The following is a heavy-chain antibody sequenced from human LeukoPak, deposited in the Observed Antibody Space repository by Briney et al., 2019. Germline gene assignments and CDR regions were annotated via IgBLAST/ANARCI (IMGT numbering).Heavy chain of an antibody. CDR2: IYTSGST. J-gene: IGHJ4*02. CDR3: ARTHYYDSTGGFDY. CDR1: GGSISSGSYY. Sequence: SETLSLTCTVSGGSISSGSYYWSWIRQPAGKGLEWIGRIYTSGSTNYNPSLKSRVTISVDTSKNQFSLKLSSVTAADTAVYYCARTHYYDSTGGFDYWGQGTLVTVSS. V-gene: IGHV4-61*02. D-gene: IGHD3-22*01.